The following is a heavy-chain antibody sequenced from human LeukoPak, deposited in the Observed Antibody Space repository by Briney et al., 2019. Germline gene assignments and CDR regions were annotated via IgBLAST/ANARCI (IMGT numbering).Heavy chain of an antibody. CDR1: GFTFSGYG. V-gene: IGHV3-33*01. CDR2: IWYDGSNK. Sequence: GGSLRLSCAASGFTFSGYGMHWVRQAPGKGLEWVAVIWYDGSNKYYADSVKGRFTISRDNSKNTLYLQMNSLRAEDTAVYYCASTGGGGSSWSYPLDYYGMDVWGQGTTVTVSS. CDR3: ASTGGGGSSWSYPLDYYGMDV. J-gene: IGHJ6*02. D-gene: IGHD6-13*01.